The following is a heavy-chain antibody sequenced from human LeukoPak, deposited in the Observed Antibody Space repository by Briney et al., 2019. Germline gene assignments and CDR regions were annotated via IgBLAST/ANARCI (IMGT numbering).Heavy chain of an antibody. Sequence: PAGGSLRLSCAASGFTFSTYAMSWVRQAPGKGLEWVSAISGSGDNTYYADSVKGRFTISRDNAKNSLYLQMNSLRAEDTALYYCASFGYYYDSSGNAFDIWGQGTMVTVSS. CDR1: GFTFSTYA. CDR3: ASFGYYYDSSGNAFDI. D-gene: IGHD3-22*01. V-gene: IGHV3-23*01. CDR2: ISGSGDNT. J-gene: IGHJ3*02.